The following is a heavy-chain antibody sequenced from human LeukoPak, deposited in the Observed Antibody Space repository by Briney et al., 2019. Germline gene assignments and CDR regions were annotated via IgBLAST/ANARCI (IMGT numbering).Heavy chain of an antibody. CDR1: GFTFSCYA. Sequence: GGSLRPSCAASGFTFSCYAMSWVRQAPGKGLEWVSTISGSGGSTYYADSVKGRFTISRDNSKNTLYLQMNSLRAEDTAIYYCAKGIRYCSSTSCLNYFDYWGQGTLVTVSS. CDR3: AKGIRYCSSTSCLNYFDY. CDR2: ISGSGGST. V-gene: IGHV3-23*01. D-gene: IGHD2-2*01. J-gene: IGHJ4*02.